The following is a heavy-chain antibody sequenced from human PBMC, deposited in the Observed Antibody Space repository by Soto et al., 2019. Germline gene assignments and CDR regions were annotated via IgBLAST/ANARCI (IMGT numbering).Heavy chain of an antibody. CDR2: IGLGSSTK. J-gene: IGHJ4*02. CDR3: AKDTYYHDSSGYYVFDY. Sequence: PGGSLRLSCAASGFTFRNYGMNWVRQAPGKGLEWVSYIGLGSSTKYYADSVEGRFTISRDNSKNTLYLQMNSLRPDDTAVYYCAKDTYYHDSSGYYVFDYWGLGTLVTVS. V-gene: IGHV3-48*01. D-gene: IGHD3-22*01. CDR1: GFTFRNYG.